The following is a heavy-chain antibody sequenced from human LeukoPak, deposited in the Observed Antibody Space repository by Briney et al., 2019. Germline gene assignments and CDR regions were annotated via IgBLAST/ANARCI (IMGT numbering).Heavy chain of an antibody. J-gene: IGHJ4*02. CDR1: GFTFSSYA. CDR3: ATHMYYDILTGLDWGHYFDY. CDR2: ISGSGGST. V-gene: IGHV3-23*01. D-gene: IGHD3-9*01. Sequence: GGSLRLSCAASGFTFSSYAMSWVRQAPGKGLEWVSAISGSGGSTYYADSVKGRFTISRDNSKNTLYLQMNSLRAEDTAVYYCATHMYYDILTGLDWGHYFDYWGQGTLVTVSS.